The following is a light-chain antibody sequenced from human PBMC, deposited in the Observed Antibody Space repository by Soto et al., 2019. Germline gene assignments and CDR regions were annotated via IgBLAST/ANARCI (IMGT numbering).Light chain of an antibody. V-gene: IGKV3-11*01. CDR2: DAS. Sequence: EIVLTQSPGTLSLSPGERATLSCRASRSVSSYLAWYQQKPGQAPRLLIYDASNRATGIPARFSGSGSGTDFALTISSLEPEDFAVYYCQQRSNWPSITFGQGTRLEIK. CDR1: RSVSSY. CDR3: QQRSNWPSIT. J-gene: IGKJ5*01.